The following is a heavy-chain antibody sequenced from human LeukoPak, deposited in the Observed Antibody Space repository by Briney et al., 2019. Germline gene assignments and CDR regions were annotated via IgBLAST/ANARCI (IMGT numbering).Heavy chain of an antibody. Sequence: GGSLRLSCAASGFTFSSYAMHWVRQAPGKGLEYVSAISSNGGSTYYANSVKGRFTISRDNSKNTLYLQMGSLRAEDMAVYYCARSSPTVTTWGMGFDPWGQGTLVTVSS. CDR1: GFTFSSYA. D-gene: IGHD4-17*01. CDR2: ISSNGGST. CDR3: ARSSPTVTTWGMGFDP. J-gene: IGHJ5*02. V-gene: IGHV3-64*01.